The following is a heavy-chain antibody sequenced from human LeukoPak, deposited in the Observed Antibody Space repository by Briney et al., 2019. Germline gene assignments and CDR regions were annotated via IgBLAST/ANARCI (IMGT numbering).Heavy chain of an antibody. Sequence: PWGSLRLSCAASGFTFSSYEMNWVRQAPGKGLEWVSYISSSGSTIYYADSVKGRFTISRDNAKNSLYLQMNSLRAEDTAVYYCARESYYGSGSYYVYYFDYWGQGTLVTVSS. CDR3: ARESYYGSGSYYVYYFDY. J-gene: IGHJ4*02. CDR2: ISSSGSTI. D-gene: IGHD3-10*01. V-gene: IGHV3-48*03. CDR1: GFTFSSYE.